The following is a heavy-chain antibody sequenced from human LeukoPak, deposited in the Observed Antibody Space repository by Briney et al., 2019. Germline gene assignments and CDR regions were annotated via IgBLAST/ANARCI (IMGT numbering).Heavy chain of an antibody. CDR3: ARVWMGSRSAFDI. D-gene: IGHD3-10*01. J-gene: IGHJ3*02. V-gene: IGHV4-59*08. Sequence: PSETLSLTCTVSGDSISRYYWSWIRQPPGKGLEWIGCINDSGSTNYNPSLKRRVTISADTSKNQFSLKLSSVTAADTAVYYCARVWMGSRSAFDIWSQGTMVTVSS. CDR1: GDSISRYY. CDR2: INDSGST.